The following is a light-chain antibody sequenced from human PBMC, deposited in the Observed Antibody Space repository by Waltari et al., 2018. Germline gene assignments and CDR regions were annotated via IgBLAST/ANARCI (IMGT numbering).Light chain of an antibody. J-gene: IGLJ3*02. Sequence: QTALTQPRSVSGSPGQSVTLSCTGTSSDVGGYYYISWYQQHPGKAPKLMLYDVTKRPSGVPGRFSGSKSGNTASLTISGLQAEDEADYYCCSYADSYTAVFGGGTTLTVL. CDR2: DVT. CDR1: SSDVGGYYY. CDR3: CSYADSYTAV. V-gene: IGLV2-11*01.